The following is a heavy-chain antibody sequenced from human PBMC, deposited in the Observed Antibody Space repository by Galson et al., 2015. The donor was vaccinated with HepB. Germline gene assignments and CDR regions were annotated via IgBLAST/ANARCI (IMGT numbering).Heavy chain of an antibody. CDR1: GYTFTSYG. D-gene: IGHD3-9*01. CDR2: ISAYNGNT. Sequence: SVKVSCKASGYTFTSYGISWVRQAPGQGLEWMGWISAYNGNTNYAQKLQGRVTMTTDTSTSTAYMELRSLRSDDTAVYYCARWVEERYFDWVGHGMDVWGQGTTVTVSS. V-gene: IGHV1-18*04. CDR3: ARWVEERYFDWVGHGMDV. J-gene: IGHJ6*02.